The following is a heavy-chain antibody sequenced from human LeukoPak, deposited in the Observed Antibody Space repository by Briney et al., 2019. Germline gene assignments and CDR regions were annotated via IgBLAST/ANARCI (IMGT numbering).Heavy chain of an antibody. D-gene: IGHD1-1*01. CDR1: GFSASSIY. J-gene: IGHJ4*02. CDR2: LYTDHST. V-gene: IGHV3-53*01. Sequence: PGGSLRLSCVASGFSASSIYMSWVRRAPGKGLEWVSLLYTDHSTYYANSVEGRFTISRDDSKNTIYLQMNSLRAEDTAVYYCARGGVHYWNPRYWGQGTLVTVSS. CDR3: ARGGVHYWNPRY.